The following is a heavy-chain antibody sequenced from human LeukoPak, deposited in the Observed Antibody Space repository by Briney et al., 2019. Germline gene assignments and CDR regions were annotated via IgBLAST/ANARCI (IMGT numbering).Heavy chain of an antibody. CDR2: VYFAGNT. D-gene: IGHD6-19*01. Sequence: SETLSLTCSVSGALFSMAIHDWAWVRQPPGKGLEWIGSVYFAGNTYYNASFQNRVTISMDPSKNQFSLRLSTMSATDTAVYFCARQPNVNRGAVASNFDYWGQGTLVTVSS. CDR1: GALFSMAIHD. J-gene: IGHJ4*02. CDR3: ARQPNVNRGAVASNFDY. V-gene: IGHV4-39*01.